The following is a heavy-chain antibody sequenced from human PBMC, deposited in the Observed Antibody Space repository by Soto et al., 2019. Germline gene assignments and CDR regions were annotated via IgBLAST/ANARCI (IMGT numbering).Heavy chain of an antibody. J-gene: IGHJ6*02. Sequence: PGGSLRLSCAASGFTFSDYYMSWIRQAPGKGLEWVSYISSSGSTIYYADSVKGRFTISRDNAKNSLYLQMNSLRAEDTAVYYCAGDSGSYYYLHYYYYYGMDVWGQGTTVTVSS. CDR3: AGDSGSYYYLHYYYYYGMDV. D-gene: IGHD3-10*01. V-gene: IGHV3-11*01. CDR2: ISSSGSTI. CDR1: GFTFSDYY.